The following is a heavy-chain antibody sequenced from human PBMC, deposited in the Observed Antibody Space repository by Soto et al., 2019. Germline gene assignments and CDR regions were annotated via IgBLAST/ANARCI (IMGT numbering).Heavy chain of an antibody. CDR2: IIPILGIA. J-gene: IGHJ5*02. D-gene: IGHD2-2*01. CDR1: GGTFSSYT. CDR3: ARDISSNWFDP. V-gene: IGHV1-69*08. Sequence: QVQLVQSGAEVKKPGSSVKVSCKASGGTFSSYTISWVRQAPGQGLEWMGRIIPILGIANYAQNFQGRVTITADKSTSTAYMELSSLRSEDTAVYYCARDISSNWFDPWGQGTLVTVSS.